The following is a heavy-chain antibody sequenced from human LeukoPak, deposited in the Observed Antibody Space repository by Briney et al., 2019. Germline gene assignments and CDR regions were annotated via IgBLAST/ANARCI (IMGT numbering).Heavy chain of an antibody. Sequence: GGSLRLSCAASGFAFSSFAMGWVGQSPGKGLEWLSTINGGGNTTFYADSVKGRFTISRDNSKNTLYLHMDGLRPDDTAIYYCTKELHVAVAVADYYYFYMDVWGRGTAVSVSS. CDR1: GFAFSSFA. V-gene: IGHV3-23*01. J-gene: IGHJ6*03. D-gene: IGHD6-19*01. CDR2: INGGGNTT. CDR3: TKELHVAVAVADYYYFYMDV.